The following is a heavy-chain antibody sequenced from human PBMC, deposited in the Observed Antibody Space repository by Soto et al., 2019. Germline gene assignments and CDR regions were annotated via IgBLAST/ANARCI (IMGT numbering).Heavy chain of an antibody. Sequence: EVQRVESGGGLIPPGGSLRLSCAASGFLVNSAYMTWVRQAPGKGLEWLSMNNRDGSTLYAESVKGRFTFSRDNSKNRLDLKMNSLWAEDTAMYYFARSGNSFAWGYWGQGTLVIVTS. D-gene: IGHD5-18*01. CDR2: NNRDGST. J-gene: IGHJ4*02. CDR3: ARSGNSFAWGY. CDR1: GFLVNSAY. V-gene: IGHV3-53*01.